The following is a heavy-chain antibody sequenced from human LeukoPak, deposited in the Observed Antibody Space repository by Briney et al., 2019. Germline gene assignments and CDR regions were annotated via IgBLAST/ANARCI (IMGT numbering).Heavy chain of an antibody. Sequence: GGSLRLSCAASGFTFDDYGMSWVRQAPGKGLEWVSGINWNGGSTGYADSVKGRFTISRDNAKNSLYLQMNNLRAEDSASYYCARGIYDYVWGSYRFDYWGQGTLVTVSS. CDR3: ARGIYDYVWGSYRFDY. CDR1: GFTFDDYG. V-gene: IGHV3-20*04. D-gene: IGHD3-16*02. CDR2: INWNGGST. J-gene: IGHJ4*02.